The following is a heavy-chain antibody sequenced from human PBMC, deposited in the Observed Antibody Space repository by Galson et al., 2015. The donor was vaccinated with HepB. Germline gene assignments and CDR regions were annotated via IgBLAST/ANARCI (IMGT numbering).Heavy chain of an antibody. D-gene: IGHD3-3*01. CDR1: GYTFTSYD. V-gene: IGHV1-8*01. CDR3: ARGGDILRFLEWLLYSSPINHYYYYGMDV. CDR2: MNPNSGNT. J-gene: IGHJ6*02. Sequence: SVKVSCKTSGYTFTSYDINWVRQATGQGLEWMGWMNPNSGNTGYAQKFQGRVTMTRNTSISTAYMELSSLRSEDTAVYYCARGGDILRFLEWLLYSSPINHYYYYGMDVWGQGTTVTVSS.